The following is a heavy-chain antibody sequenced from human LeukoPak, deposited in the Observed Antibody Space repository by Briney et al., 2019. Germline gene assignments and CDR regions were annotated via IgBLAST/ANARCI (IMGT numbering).Heavy chain of an antibody. J-gene: IGHJ4*02. CDR2: ISSSSSYI. CDR3: ARGSIFGVVIPY. Sequence: GGSLRLSCAASGFTFSSYSMNWVRQAPGKGLEWCSSISSSSSYIYYADSVKGRFTISRDNDKHSLYLQMNSLRAEDTPVYYCARGSIFGVVIPYWGQGTLVNVSS. V-gene: IGHV3-21*01. CDR1: GFTFSSYS. D-gene: IGHD3-3*01.